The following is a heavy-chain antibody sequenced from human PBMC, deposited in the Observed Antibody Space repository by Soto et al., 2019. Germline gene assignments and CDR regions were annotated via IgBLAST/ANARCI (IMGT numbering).Heavy chain of an antibody. Sequence: SETLSLTCTVSGGSISSGDYYWSWIRQPPGKGLEWIGYIYYSGSTYYNPSLKSRVTISVDTSKNQFSLKLSSVTAADTAVYYCARAPDIAAAGLDYWGQGTLVTVSS. V-gene: IGHV4-30-4*01. CDR1: GGSISSGDYY. CDR2: IYYSGST. D-gene: IGHD6-13*01. CDR3: ARAPDIAAAGLDY. J-gene: IGHJ4*02.